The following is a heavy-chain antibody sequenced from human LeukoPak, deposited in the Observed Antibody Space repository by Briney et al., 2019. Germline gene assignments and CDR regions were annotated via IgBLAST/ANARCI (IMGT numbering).Heavy chain of an antibody. CDR3: AKHGNIVVVPAATSLDAFDI. D-gene: IGHD2-2*01. CDR2: ISYGGTIT. CDR1: GFTFSSHA. Sequence: GGSLRLSCAASGFTFSSHAVTWVRQAPGKGLEWVSVISYGGTITYYADSVKGRFTISRDNSKNMLFLQMNSLRAEDTAVYYCAKHGNIVVVPAATSLDAFDIWGQGTMVTVSS. J-gene: IGHJ3*02. V-gene: IGHV3-23*01.